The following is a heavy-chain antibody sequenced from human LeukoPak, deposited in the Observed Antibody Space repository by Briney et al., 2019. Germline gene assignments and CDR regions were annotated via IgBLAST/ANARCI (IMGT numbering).Heavy chain of an antibody. V-gene: IGHV3-21*01. D-gene: IGHD3-10*01. J-gene: IGHJ4*02. CDR1: GFTLSHHS. CDR3: ARPPPITMVRGLITPSFFFDY. CDR2: ISSSSSYI. Sequence: PGGSLRLSCAAAGFTLSHHSMNWVRQAPGKGLEWVSSISSSSSYIYYADSVKGRFTISRDNAKNSLYLQMNSLRANDTAVYYCARPPPITMVRGLITPSFFFDYWGQGTLVTVSS.